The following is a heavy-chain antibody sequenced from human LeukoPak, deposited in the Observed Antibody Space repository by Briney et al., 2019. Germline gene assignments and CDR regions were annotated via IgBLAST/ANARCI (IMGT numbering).Heavy chain of an antibody. CDR2: VSYDGSNK. CDR1: GFTFSGYA. Sequence: GGSLRLSCAASGFTFSGYAMHWVRQAPGKGLEWVAIVSYDGSNKWYADSVKGRFTISRDNSKNTLYLQMNSLRAEDTAVYYCAKDLKGSGSYYKALDYWGQGTLVTVSS. D-gene: IGHD3-10*01. J-gene: IGHJ4*02. CDR3: AKDLKGSGSYYKALDY. V-gene: IGHV3-33*05.